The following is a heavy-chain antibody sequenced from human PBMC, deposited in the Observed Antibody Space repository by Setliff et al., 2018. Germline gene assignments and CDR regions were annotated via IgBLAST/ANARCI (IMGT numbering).Heavy chain of an antibody. CDR3: VRGRTTYYFDY. V-gene: IGHV3-7*01. Sequence: GGSLRLSCGASGFTYKNDWVSWVRQAPGKGLEWLASINPDGGEKYYVDSVKGRFTISRDNAKNSLNLQMDSLRADDTAVYYCVRGRTTYYFDYWGQGTLVTVSS. CDR2: INPDGGEK. J-gene: IGHJ4*02. D-gene: IGHD4-4*01. CDR1: GFTYKNDW.